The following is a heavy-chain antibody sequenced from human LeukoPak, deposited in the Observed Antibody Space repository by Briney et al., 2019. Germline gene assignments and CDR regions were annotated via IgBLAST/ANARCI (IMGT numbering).Heavy chain of an antibody. J-gene: IGHJ4*02. D-gene: IGHD4-17*01. CDR3: ARDKSGGSVTTSFDY. CDR2: IDSDGSST. Sequence: PGGSLRLSCAASGFTFSSYWMHWVRKAPGKGLVWVSRIDSDGSSTSFADSVKGRFTISRDNAKNTLYLQMNSLRAEDTAVYYCARDKSGGSVTTSFDYWGQGTLVTVSS. CDR1: GFTFSSYW. V-gene: IGHV3-74*01.